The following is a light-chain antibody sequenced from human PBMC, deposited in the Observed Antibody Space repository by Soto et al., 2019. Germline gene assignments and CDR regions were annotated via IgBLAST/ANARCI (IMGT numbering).Light chain of an antibody. J-gene: IGLJ2*01. Sequence: QSALTQPPSGSGSPGHSVTISCTGTSSDVGGYNYVSWYQQHPGKAPQLMIYEVSRRPSGVPDRFSGSKSGNTASLTVSGLQAEDEADYYCSSYAGSNNLLFGGGTQLTVL. CDR1: SSDVGGYNY. CDR2: EVS. V-gene: IGLV2-8*01. CDR3: SSYAGSNNLL.